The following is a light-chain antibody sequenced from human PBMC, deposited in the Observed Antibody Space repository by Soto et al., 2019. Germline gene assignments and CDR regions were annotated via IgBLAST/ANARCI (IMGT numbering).Light chain of an antibody. CDR1: QGINNY. J-gene: IGKJ5*01. CDR3: QNYASDPIT. Sequence: DIQLTHSPSSLSGSVGSRVSITCRASQGINNYLAWYQQKPGKVPKVLIYAASTLQPGVPSRFSGSGSGTDFTLTINSLQPDDITTYYCQNYASDPITSGQGRRLEIK. CDR2: AAS. V-gene: IGKV1-27*01.